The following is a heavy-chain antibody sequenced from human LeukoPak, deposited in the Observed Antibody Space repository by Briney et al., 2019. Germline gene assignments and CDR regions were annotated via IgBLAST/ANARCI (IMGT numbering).Heavy chain of an antibody. J-gene: IGHJ6*02. CDR1: GGTFSSYA. D-gene: IGHD3-22*01. CDR2: IIPIFGTA. CDR3: ARDSSGYFRYYYYYGMDV. Sequence: ASVKVSCKASGGTFSSYAISWVRQAPGQGLEWMGGIIPIFGTANYAQKFQGRVTITADESTRTACMELSSLRSEDTAVYYCARDSSGYFRYYYYYGMDVWGQGTTVTVSS. V-gene: IGHV1-69*13.